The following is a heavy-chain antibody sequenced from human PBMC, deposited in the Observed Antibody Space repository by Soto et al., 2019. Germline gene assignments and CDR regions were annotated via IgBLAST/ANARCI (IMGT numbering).Heavy chain of an antibody. CDR2: IYYSGST. Sequence: QVQLQESGPGLVKPSQTLSLTCTVSGGSISSGGYYWSWIRQHPGKGLEWIGYIYYSGSTYYNPSLKSRVTVSVDTSKNQFSLKLSSVTAADTAVYYCARDRSPFGYPNWFDPCGQGTLVTVSS. V-gene: IGHV4-31*03. CDR3: ARDRSPFGYPNWFDP. J-gene: IGHJ5*02. CDR1: GGSISSGGYY. D-gene: IGHD5-18*01.